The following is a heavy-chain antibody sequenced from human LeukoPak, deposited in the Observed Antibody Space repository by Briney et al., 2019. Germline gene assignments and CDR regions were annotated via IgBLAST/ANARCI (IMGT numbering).Heavy chain of an antibody. CDR2: IYYSGST. V-gene: IGHV4-30-4*01. CDR3: ARVGSAGWFGDLYWFDP. Sequence: SQTLSLTCTVSGGSISSGDYYWSWIRQPPGKGLEWIGYIYYSGSTYYNPSLKSRVTISVDTSKNQFSLKLSSVTAADTAVHYCARVGSAGWFGDLYWFDPWGQGTLVTVSS. CDR1: GGSISSGDYY. J-gene: IGHJ5*02. D-gene: IGHD3-10*01.